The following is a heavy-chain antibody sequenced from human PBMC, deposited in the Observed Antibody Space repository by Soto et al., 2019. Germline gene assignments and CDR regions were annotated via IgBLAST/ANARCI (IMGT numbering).Heavy chain of an antibody. CDR1: GGSISSSIYY. V-gene: IGHV4-39*01. CDR2: IYYSGIT. D-gene: IGHD1-20*01. CDR3: ARRKTYKGFDY. Sequence: SETLSLTCTVSGGSISSSIYYWGGIGQPPGKGLEWIGSIYYSGITYYNPSLKSRVTISVDTSKNQFSLKLSSVTAADTAVYYCARRKTYKGFDYWGQGTLVTVSS. J-gene: IGHJ4*02.